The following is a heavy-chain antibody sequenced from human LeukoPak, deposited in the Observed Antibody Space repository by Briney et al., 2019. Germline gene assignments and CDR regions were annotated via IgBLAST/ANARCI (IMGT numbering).Heavy chain of an antibody. V-gene: IGHV3-30*02. D-gene: IGHD6-13*01. J-gene: IGHJ6*03. CDR3: ARQQLVSLLYYMDV. Sequence: PGGSLRLSCAASGFTFSSYGMHWVRQAPGKGLEWVAFIRYDGSDKYYADSVKGRFTISRDNSKNTLYLQMNSLRAEDTAVYYCARQQLVSLLYYMDVWGKGTTVTVSS. CDR1: GFTFSSYG. CDR2: IRYDGSDK.